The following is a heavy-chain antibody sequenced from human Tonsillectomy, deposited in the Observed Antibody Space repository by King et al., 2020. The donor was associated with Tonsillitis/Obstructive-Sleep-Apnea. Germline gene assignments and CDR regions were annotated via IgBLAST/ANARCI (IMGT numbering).Heavy chain of an antibody. CDR1: GFSFSSYW. D-gene: IGHD4-17*01. CDR2: IDSDGSRP. Sequence: VQLVESGGGLVQPGGSLRLSCAASGFSFSSYWMHWVRQAPGKGLVWVSRIDSDGSRPTYADAVQGRFTVSRDNAKSTLYLEMNSLRAEDTAVYFCVRFNCGDFSHVFDVWGQGTMVAVSS. J-gene: IGHJ3*01. CDR3: VRFNCGDFSHVFDV. V-gene: IGHV3-74*01.